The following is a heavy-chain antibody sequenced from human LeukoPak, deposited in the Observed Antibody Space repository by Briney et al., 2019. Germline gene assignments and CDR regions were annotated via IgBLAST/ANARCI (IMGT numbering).Heavy chain of an antibody. CDR1: GYTFTGYY. CDR3: ARDDCSGGSCYCDY. D-gene: IGHD2-15*01. Sequence: ASVKVSYKASGYTFTGYYMHWVRQAPGQGLEWMGWINPNSGGTNYAQKFQGRVTMTRDTSISTAYMELSRLRSDDTAVYYCARDDCSGGSCYCDYWGQGTLVTVSS. V-gene: IGHV1-2*02. CDR2: INPNSGGT. J-gene: IGHJ4*02.